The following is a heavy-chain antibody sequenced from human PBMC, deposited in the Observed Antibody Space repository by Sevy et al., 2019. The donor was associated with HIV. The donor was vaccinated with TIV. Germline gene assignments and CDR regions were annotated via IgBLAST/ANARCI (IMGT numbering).Heavy chain of an antibody. CDR1: GFTFSSYS. D-gene: IGHD2-2*01. Sequence: GGSLRLSCAASGFTFSSYSMNWVRQAPGKGLEWVSYISSSSSTIYYADSVKGRFTISRDNAKNSLFLQMNSLRAEDTAVYYCAREGDPIGYCSSSSCPFDYWGQGTLVTVSS. CDR3: AREGDPIGYCSSSSCPFDY. CDR2: ISSSSSTI. J-gene: IGHJ4*02. V-gene: IGHV3-48*04.